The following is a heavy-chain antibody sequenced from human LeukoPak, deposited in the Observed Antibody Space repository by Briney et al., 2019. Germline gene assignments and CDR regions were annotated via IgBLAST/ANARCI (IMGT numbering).Heavy chain of an antibody. CDR1: GGSFSGYY. CDR3: ARRVNSTVLYYFDY. D-gene: IGHD4-11*01. V-gene: IGHV4-34*01. J-gene: IGHJ4*02. CDR2: INHSGST. Sequence: SSETLSLTCAVYGGSFSGYYWSWIRQPPGKGLEWIGEINHSGSTNYNPSLKSRVTISVDTSKNQFSLKLSSVTAADTAVYYCARRVNSTVLYYFDYWGQGTLVTVSS.